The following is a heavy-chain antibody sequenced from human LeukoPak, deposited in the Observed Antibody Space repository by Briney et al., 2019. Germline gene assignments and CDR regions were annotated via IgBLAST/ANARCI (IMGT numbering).Heavy chain of an antibody. D-gene: IGHD3-3*01. J-gene: IGHJ6*03. Sequence: GGSLRLSCAASGFTFSSYSMNWVRQAPGKGLEWVSSISSSSSYIYYADSVKGRFTISRDNAKNSLYLQMNSLRAEDTAVYYCARDSYYDFWSGYSTYYYYYYMDVWGKGTTVTVS. CDR1: GFTFSSYS. CDR3: ARDSYYDFWSGYSTYYYYYYMDV. CDR2: ISSSSSYI. V-gene: IGHV3-21*01.